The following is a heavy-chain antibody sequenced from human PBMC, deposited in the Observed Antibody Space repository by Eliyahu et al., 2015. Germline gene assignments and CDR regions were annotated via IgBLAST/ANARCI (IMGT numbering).Heavy chain of an antibody. CDR1: GFTFSSXS. J-gene: IGHJ4*02. CDR2: ITGSSTYI. Sequence: EVQLVESGGGLVKPGGSLRXXXAASGFTFSSXSMNWXRQAPGKXLGWVSSITGSSTYIFYADSVKGRFTISRDNAKNSLYLQMNSLRAEDTAVYYCARGADYWGQGTLVTVSS. CDR3: ARGADY. V-gene: IGHV3-21*01.